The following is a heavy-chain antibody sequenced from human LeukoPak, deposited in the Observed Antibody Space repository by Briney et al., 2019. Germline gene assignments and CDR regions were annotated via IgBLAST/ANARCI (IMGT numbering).Heavy chain of an antibody. Sequence: PGGSLRLSCAASGFTFSSYEMNWVRQAPGKGLEWVSYISSSGSTIYYADSVKGRFTISRDNAKNSLYLQMNSLRAEDTAVYYCARDSPISCSGGSCQNWFDPWGQGTLVTVSS. CDR1: GFTFSSYE. J-gene: IGHJ5*02. CDR2: ISSSGSTI. D-gene: IGHD2-15*01. CDR3: ARDSPISCSGGSCQNWFDP. V-gene: IGHV3-48*03.